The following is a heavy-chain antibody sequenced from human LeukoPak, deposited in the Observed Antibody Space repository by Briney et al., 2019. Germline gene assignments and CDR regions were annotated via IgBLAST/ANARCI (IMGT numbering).Heavy chain of an antibody. CDR3: ARQKQTLPPDY. CDR1: GDSFTTYW. J-gene: IGHJ4*02. D-gene: IGHD6-13*01. V-gene: IGHV5-51*01. CDR2: IFPGDSET. Sequence: GESLKISCTGSGDSFTTYWIGWVRQMPGKGLEWMGMIFPGDSETRYSPSFEGQVTISVDKSINTAYLQWNSLKASDTAMYYCARQKQTLPPDYWGQGALVTVCS.